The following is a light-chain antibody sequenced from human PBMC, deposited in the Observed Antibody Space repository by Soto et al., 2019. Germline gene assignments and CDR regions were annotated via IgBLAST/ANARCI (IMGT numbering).Light chain of an antibody. J-gene: IGKJ2*01. CDR3: QQYGNSPGYT. CDR2: ETS. CDR1: QSVSSSY. Sequence: EIVLTQSPGTLSLSPGERATLSCRASQSVSSSYLAWYQQKPGQAPRLVIHETSSRATGIPDRFSGSGSATDFTLTISRLEPEDFAVYYCQQYGNSPGYTFGQGTKLEIK. V-gene: IGKV3-20*01.